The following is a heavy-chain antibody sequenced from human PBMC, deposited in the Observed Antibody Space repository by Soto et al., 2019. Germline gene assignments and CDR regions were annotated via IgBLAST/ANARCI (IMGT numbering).Heavy chain of an antibody. D-gene: IGHD2-2*01. Sequence: SVKVSCKASGYTFTSYAISWVRQAPGQGLEWMGGISAIFGTANYAQKFQGRVTITADASTSTAYMELSSLRSDETAVYYCARPRGTPQYHGGYIHDWGQGTTVTVSS. CDR3: ARPRGTPQYHGGYIHD. V-gene: IGHV1-69*13. CDR2: ISAIFGTA. J-gene: IGHJ1*01. CDR1: GYTFTSYA.